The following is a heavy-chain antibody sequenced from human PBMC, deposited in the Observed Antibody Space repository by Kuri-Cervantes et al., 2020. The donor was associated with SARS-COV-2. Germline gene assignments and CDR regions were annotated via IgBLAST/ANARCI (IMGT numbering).Heavy chain of an antibody. D-gene: IGHD2-2*01. V-gene: IGHV1-2*02. Sequence: ASVKVSCKASGGTFSSYAISWVRQAPGQGLEWMGWINPNSGGTNYAQKFQGRVTMTRDTSISTAYMELSRLRSDDTAVYYCARVGCSSTSCYRAIDYWGQGTLVTVSS. CDR2: INPNSGGT. J-gene: IGHJ4*02. CDR3: ARVGCSSTSCYRAIDY. CDR1: GGTFSSYA.